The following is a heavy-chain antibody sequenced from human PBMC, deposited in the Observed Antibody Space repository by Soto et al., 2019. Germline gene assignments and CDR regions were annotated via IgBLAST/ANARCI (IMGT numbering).Heavy chain of an antibody. V-gene: IGHV3-7*05. CDR3: ARVVVITDHGFDV. CDR1: EFTRKNNA. CDR2: IKQDGSEK. D-gene: IGHD3-22*01. Sequence: LSLSCTTSEFTRKNNAMTWVRQAPQKGLEWVANIKQDGSEKYYVDSVKGRFTISRDNAKNSMYLQMNSLRAEDTVAFYCARVVVITDHGFDVWGQAPMVTVCS. J-gene: IGHJ3*01.